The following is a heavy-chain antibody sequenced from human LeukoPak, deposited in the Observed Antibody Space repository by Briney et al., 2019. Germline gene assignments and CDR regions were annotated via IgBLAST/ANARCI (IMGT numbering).Heavy chain of an antibody. D-gene: IGHD2-2*01. Sequence: PSETLSLTCAVYGGSFSGYYWSWIRQPPGKGLEWIGEIKHSGSTNYNPSLKSRVTISVDTSKNQFSLKLSSVTAADTAVYYCAREWGSTSCYDYWGQGTLVTVSS. CDR3: AREWGSTSCYDY. CDR2: IKHSGST. V-gene: IGHV4-34*01. J-gene: IGHJ4*02. CDR1: GGSFSGYY.